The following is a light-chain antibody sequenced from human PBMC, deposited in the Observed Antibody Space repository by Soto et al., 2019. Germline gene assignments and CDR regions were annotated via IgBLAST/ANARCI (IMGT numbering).Light chain of an antibody. J-gene: IGLJ1*01. CDR2: DVS. V-gene: IGLV2-14*02. CDR1: SSDVGSSNL. Sequence: QSALTQPASVSVSPGQSITISCTGTSSDVGSSNLVSWYQQHPGKAPKFMIYDVSNRPSGVSNRFSGSKSGDTASLTISGLQAEDEADYYCCSYTTSNTRQIVFGTGTKVTVL. CDR3: CSYTTSNTRQIV.